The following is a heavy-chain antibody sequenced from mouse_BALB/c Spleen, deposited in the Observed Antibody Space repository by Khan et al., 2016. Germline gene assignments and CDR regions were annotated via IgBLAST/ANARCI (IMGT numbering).Heavy chain of an antibody. J-gene: IGHJ4*01. CDR3: TSGVFHGSLYAMDY. CDR2: IRLKSNNYAT. CDR1: GFTFSNYW. D-gene: IGHD1-1*01. V-gene: IGHV6-6*02. Sequence: EVQLQESGGGLVQPGGSMKLSCVASGFTFSNYWMNWVRQSPEKGLEWVAEIRLKSNNYATHYAESVKGRFTISRDDSKSSVYLQMKTLRDEDTGYYYFTSGVFHGSLYAMDYGGRGTLVTGAS.